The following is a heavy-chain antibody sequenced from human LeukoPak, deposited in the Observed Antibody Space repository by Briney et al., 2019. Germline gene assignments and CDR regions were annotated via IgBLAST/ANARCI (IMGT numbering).Heavy chain of an antibody. Sequence: GGSLRLSCAASGFTVSSNYMSWVRQAPGKGLEWVSVIYSGGSTYYADSVKGRFTISRDNSKNTLYLQMNSLRAEDTVVYYCASHFSNRRYCSSTSCPPYGMDVWGQGTTVTVSS. CDR2: IYSGGST. D-gene: IGHD2-2*01. CDR1: GFTVSSNY. CDR3: ASHFSNRRYCSSTSCPPYGMDV. V-gene: IGHV3-53*01. J-gene: IGHJ6*02.